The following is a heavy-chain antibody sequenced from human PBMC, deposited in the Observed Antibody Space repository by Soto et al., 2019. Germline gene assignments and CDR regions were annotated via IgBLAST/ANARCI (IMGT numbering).Heavy chain of an antibody. D-gene: IGHD1-26*01. Sequence: QVQLVQSGAEVKKPGSSVKVSCKASGGTFSSYSINWVRQAPGQGLEWMGEIIPIFGTANYAQKFQGRVTITADESTSTASLELSSLRSEDKAVYYCARDGGRHSGGIDYWGQGTLVTVSS. V-gene: IGHV1-69*01. CDR2: IIPIFGTA. J-gene: IGHJ4*02. CDR1: GGTFSSYS. CDR3: ARDGGRHSGGIDY.